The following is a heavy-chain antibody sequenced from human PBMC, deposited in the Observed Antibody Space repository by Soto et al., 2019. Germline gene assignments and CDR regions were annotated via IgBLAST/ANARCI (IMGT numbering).Heavy chain of an antibody. CDR2: ISYDGSNK. V-gene: IGHV3-30-3*01. Sequence: QVQLVESGGGVVQPGRSLRLSCAASGFTFSSYAMHWVRQAPGKGLEWVAVISYDGSNKYYADSVKGRFTISRDNSKNTLYLQMNSLRAEDTAVYYCARDGVDSLSRYYFDYWGQGNLVTVSS. CDR3: ARDGVDSLSRYYFDY. J-gene: IGHJ4*02. D-gene: IGHD3-22*01. CDR1: GFTFSSYA.